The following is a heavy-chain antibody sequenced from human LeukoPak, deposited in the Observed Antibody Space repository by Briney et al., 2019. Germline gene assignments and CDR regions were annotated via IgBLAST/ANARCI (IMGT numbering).Heavy chain of an antibody. CDR2: IKQGGSEK. CDR1: GFTFSSYW. V-gene: IGHV3-7*01. CDR3: ARTPRPGEKENSAIDY. D-gene: IGHD1-26*01. J-gene: IGHJ4*02. Sequence: GLSLRLSCAASGFTFSSYWMRWVRQDPGEGLEWVANIKQGGSEKYYVVSVKGRFTISRDNAKNSLYLQMNSLRAEDTAVYYCARTPRPGEKENSAIDYWGQGTLVTVSS.